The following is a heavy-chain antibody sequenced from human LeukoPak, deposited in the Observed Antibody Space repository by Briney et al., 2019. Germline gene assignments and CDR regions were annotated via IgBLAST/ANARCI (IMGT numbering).Heavy chain of an antibody. Sequence: GGSLRLSCAASGFSFSEYWMRWVRQSPGKALEWVANIKQDGSEEYYVDSVKGRFTISRDNAKNSLYVQMNSLRAEDTALYYCARLKHYSDRSGYYYYYGMDVWGQGTTVTVSS. J-gene: IGHJ6*02. CDR1: GFSFSEYW. V-gene: IGHV3-7*01. D-gene: IGHD3-22*01. CDR2: IKQDGSEE. CDR3: ARLKHYSDRSGYYYYYGMDV.